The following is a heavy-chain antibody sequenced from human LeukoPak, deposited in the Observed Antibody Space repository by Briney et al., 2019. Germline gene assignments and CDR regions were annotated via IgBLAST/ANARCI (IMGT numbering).Heavy chain of an antibody. Sequence: VASVKVSCKASGYTFTGYYMHWVRQAPGQGLEWMGWINPNSGGTNYAQKFQGRVTMTRDTSISTAYMELSRLRSDDTAVYYCARDDYYYDSSGSDAFDIWGQGTMVTVSS. CDR2: INPNSGGT. J-gene: IGHJ3*02. D-gene: IGHD3-22*01. CDR1: GYTFTGYY. V-gene: IGHV1-2*02. CDR3: ARDDYYYDSSGSDAFDI.